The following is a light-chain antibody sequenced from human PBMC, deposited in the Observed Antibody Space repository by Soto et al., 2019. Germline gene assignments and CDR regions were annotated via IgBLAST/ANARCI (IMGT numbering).Light chain of an antibody. CDR2: GAS. CDR3: QQYDGSTMYT. V-gene: IGKV3-20*01. Sequence: EIVLTQSPGTLSLSPGERATLSCSASQDVDSRYLAWYQQKPGQPPRLLIYGASRRAAGIPDRFSGSGSGTDFTLTISRLEPEDFAVYSCQQYDGSTMYTFGQGTKLEIK. J-gene: IGKJ2*01. CDR1: QDVDSRY.